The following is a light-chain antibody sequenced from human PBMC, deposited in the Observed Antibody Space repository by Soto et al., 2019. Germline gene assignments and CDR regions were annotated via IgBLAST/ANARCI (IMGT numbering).Light chain of an antibody. Sequence: LTQPHSVSESPGKTVTISCTGSSGSIASNYVQWYQQRPGSAPTTVIYEDNQRPSGVPDRFSGSIDSSSNSASLTISGLKTEDEADYYCQSYDSSNHGVFGGGTKPTVL. V-gene: IGLV6-57*02. CDR3: QSYDSSNHGV. CDR1: SGSIASNY. CDR2: EDN. J-gene: IGLJ3*02.